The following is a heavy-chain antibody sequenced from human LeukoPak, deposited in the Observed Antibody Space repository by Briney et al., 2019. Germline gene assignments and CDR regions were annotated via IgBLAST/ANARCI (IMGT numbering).Heavy chain of an antibody. CDR3: TRDLTISGPIGI. J-gene: IGHJ4*02. Sequence: GASVKVSCKASGYTFTGYAMHLVRQAPGQGLDWVGRLDPNSGGTNYAQDFQGRVTITRDTSINTAYMELSRLRSDDTAKYYCTRDLTISGPIGIWGQGTLVTVSA. V-gene: IGHV1-2*06. D-gene: IGHD3-9*01. CDR1: GYTFTGYA. CDR2: LDPNSGGT.